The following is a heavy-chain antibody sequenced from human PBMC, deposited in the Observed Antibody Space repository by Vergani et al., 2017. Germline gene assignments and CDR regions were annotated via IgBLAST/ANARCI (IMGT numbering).Heavy chain of an antibody. Sequence: EVQLLESGGGLVQPGGSLRLSCAASGFTFSSYAMSWVRQAPGKGLEWVSYISSSSSYTNYADSVKGRFTISRDNAKNSLYLQMNSLRAEDTAVYYCARVVEAATCDYWGQGTLVTVSS. CDR2: ISSSSSYT. CDR3: ARVVEAATCDY. V-gene: IGHV3-48*04. CDR1: GFTFSSYA. J-gene: IGHJ4*02. D-gene: IGHD2-15*01.